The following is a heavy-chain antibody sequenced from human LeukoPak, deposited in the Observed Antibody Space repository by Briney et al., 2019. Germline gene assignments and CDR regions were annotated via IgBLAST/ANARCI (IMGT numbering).Heavy chain of an antibody. V-gene: IGHV3-64*01. CDR3: ARGTGSSSWYNWFDP. CDR1: GFTFSSYA. Sequence: HPGGSLRLSCAASGFTFSSYAMHWVRQAPGKGLEYVSAISSNGGSTYYANSVKGRFTISRDNSKNTLYLQMGSLRAEDMAVYYCARGTGSSSWYNWFDPWGQGTLVTVSS. CDR2: ISSNGGST. D-gene: IGHD6-13*01. J-gene: IGHJ5*02.